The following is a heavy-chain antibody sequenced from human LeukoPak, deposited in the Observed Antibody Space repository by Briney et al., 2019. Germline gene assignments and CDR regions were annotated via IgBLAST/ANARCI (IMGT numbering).Heavy chain of an antibody. CDR1: GGSVSSNSAA. CDR3: ARDYIVVVPAATTRRAYYYYGMDV. V-gene: IGHV6-1*01. Sequence: SQTLSLTCAISGGSVSSNSAAWNWIRQSPSRGLEWLGSTYYRTKWYNDYAVSVKSRITINPDTSKNQFSLQLNSVTPEDTAVYYCARDYIVVVPAATTRRAYYYYGMDVWGKGTTVTVSS. J-gene: IGHJ6*04. CDR2: TYYRTKWYN. D-gene: IGHD2-2*01.